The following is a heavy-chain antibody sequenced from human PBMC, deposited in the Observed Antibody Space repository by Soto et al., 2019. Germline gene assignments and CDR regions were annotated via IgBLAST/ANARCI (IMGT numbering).Heavy chain of an antibody. CDR2: ISADNGNT. CDR3: ARDQNSITMARGLIRLYYGTDV. D-gene: IGHD3-10*01. V-gene: IGHV1-18*04. J-gene: IGHJ6*02. CDR1: GYTFTSYS. Sequence: QVQLVQSGAEVKKPGASVKVSCKASGYTFTSYSISWVRQAPGQGLEWMGWISADNGNTNYGQKLQGRVTMTTDTSTSTAYMELRNLRSDDTAVYYCARDQNSITMARGLIRLYYGTDVWGQGTTVTVSS.